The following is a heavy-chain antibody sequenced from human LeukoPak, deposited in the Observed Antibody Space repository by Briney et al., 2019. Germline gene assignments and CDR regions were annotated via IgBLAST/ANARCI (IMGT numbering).Heavy chain of an antibody. D-gene: IGHD5-24*01. CDR3: ARARRDGYNMARFDY. CDR1: GFTFSSYA. Sequence: GGSLRLSCAASGFTFSSYAMSWVRQAPGKGLEWVSSISSSSSYIYYAVSVKGRFTISRDNAKNSLYLQMNSLRAEDTAVYYCARARRDGYNMARFDYWGQGTLVTVSS. V-gene: IGHV3-21*01. J-gene: IGHJ4*02. CDR2: ISSSSSYI.